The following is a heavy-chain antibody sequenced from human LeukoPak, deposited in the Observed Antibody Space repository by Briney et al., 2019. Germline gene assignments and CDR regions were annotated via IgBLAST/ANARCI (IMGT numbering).Heavy chain of an antibody. Sequence: GGSLRLSCAASGFTFSSYAMSWVRQAPGKGLEWVSAISGSGGSTYYADSVKGRFTISRDNSKNTLYLQMNSLRAEDTAVYYCAKDLRAKDTAMYETDYWGQGTLVTVSS. CDR1: GFTFSSYA. V-gene: IGHV3-23*01. CDR3: AKDLRAKDTAMYETDY. D-gene: IGHD5-18*01. CDR2: ISGSGGST. J-gene: IGHJ4*02.